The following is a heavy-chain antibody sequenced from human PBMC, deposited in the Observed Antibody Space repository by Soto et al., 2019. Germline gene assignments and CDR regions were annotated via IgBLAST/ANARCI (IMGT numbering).Heavy chain of an antibody. Sequence: SVKVSCKASGGTFSSYAISWVRQAPGQGLEWMGGIIPIFGTANYAQKFQGRVTITADESTSTAYMELSSLRSEDTAVYYCARGPPYYYDSSGYFHTPYFDYWGQGTLVTVSS. J-gene: IGHJ4*02. CDR3: ARGPPYYYDSSGYFHTPYFDY. D-gene: IGHD3-22*01. V-gene: IGHV1-69*13. CDR1: GGTFSSYA. CDR2: IIPIFGTA.